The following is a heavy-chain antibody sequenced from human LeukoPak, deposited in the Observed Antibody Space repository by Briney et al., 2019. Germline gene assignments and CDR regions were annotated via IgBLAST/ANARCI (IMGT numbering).Heavy chain of an antibody. V-gene: IGHV3-33*06. Sequence: PGGSLRLSCPASGFTFSSYGMHWVRQAPGKGLEWVAVIWYDGSNKYYADSVKGRFTISRDNSKNTLYLQMNSLRAEDTAVYYCAKSLITMIVVVPRNPFDYWGQGTLVTVSS. CDR1: GFTFSSYG. CDR2: IWYDGSNK. D-gene: IGHD3-22*01. J-gene: IGHJ4*02. CDR3: AKSLITMIVVVPRNPFDY.